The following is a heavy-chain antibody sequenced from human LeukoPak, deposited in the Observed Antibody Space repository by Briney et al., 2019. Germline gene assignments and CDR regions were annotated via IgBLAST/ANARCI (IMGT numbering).Heavy chain of an antibody. CDR3: GRGRGNGRPENYFDY. CDR2: MNPNSGNT. CDR1: GCTFTSYD. D-gene: IGHD2-8*01. J-gene: IGHJ4*02. Sequence: GASVKVSCKASGCTFTSYDINWVRQATGQGPEWMGWMNPNSGNTGYTQKFQGRVTMTRNTSINTAYMELSSLRSEDTAVYYCGRGRGNGRPENYFDYWGQGTLVTVSA. V-gene: IGHV1-8*01.